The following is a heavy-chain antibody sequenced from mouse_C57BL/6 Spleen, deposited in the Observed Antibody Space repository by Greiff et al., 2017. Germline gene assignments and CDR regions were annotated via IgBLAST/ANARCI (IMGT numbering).Heavy chain of an antibody. CDR2: IDPSDSYT. V-gene: IGHV1-59*01. D-gene: IGHD1-1*01. J-gene: IGHJ4*01. CDR3: ARRDYGSSNARED. CDR1: GYTFTSYW. Sequence: QVQLQQPGAELVRPGTSVKLSCKASGYTFTSYWMHWVKQRPGQGLEWIGVIDPSDSYTNYNQKFKGKATLTVDTSSSTAYMQLSSLTSEDSAVYYCARRDYGSSNAREDGGQGAA.